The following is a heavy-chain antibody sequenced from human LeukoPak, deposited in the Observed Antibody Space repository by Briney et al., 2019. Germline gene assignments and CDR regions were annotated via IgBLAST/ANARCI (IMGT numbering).Heavy chain of an antibody. Sequence: SGGSQRLSCTASGFPFSSYPMYWLRHAPGKGLEWVSAISGDGKRTYYAQSMRGRYTLSRDNPKDTLYLQMDSLRAEDTAVYYCASSRVYGSHDYWGEGGLVTVSS. V-gene: IGHV3-23*01. D-gene: IGHD3-10*01. CDR1: GFPFSSYP. J-gene: IGHJ4*02. CDR3: ASSRVYGSHDY. CDR2: ISGDGKRT.